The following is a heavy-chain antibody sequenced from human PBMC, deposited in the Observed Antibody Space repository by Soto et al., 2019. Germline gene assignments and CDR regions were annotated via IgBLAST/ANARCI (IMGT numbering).Heavy chain of an antibody. D-gene: IGHD3-10*01. J-gene: IGHJ6*02. V-gene: IGHV5-51*01. Sequence: PGESLKISCKGSGYSFTSYWIGWVRQMPGKGLEWMGIIYPGDSDTRYSPSFQGQVTISADKSISTAYLQWSSLKASDTAMYYCARHLGTYGSGSYYRYYYYGMDVWGQGTTVTVSS. CDR2: IYPGDSDT. CDR1: GYSFTSYW. CDR3: ARHLGTYGSGSYYRYYYYGMDV.